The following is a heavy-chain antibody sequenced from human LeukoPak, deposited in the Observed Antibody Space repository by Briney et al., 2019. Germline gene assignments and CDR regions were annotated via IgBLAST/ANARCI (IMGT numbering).Heavy chain of an antibody. Sequence: GGSLRLSCAASGFTFSSYSMNWVRQAPGKGLEWVSSISSSSSCIYYADSVKGRFTISRDNAKNSLYLQMNSLRAEDTAMYYCARYPGIAAAGYWGQGTLVTVSS. D-gene: IGHD6-13*01. V-gene: IGHV3-21*01. CDR2: ISSSSSCI. CDR3: ARYPGIAAAGY. CDR1: GFTFSSYS. J-gene: IGHJ4*02.